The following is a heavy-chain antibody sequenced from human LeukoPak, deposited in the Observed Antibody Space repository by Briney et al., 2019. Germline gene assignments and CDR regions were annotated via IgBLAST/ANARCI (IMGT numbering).Heavy chain of an antibody. Sequence: PSQTLSLTCTVSGGSIISGGYYWSWIRQLPGKGLEWIGYFYYSGSTNYNPSLKSRLTISADTSKNKFSLKLSSVTVADTAIYYCARGYCSGGSCYSARHWGQGTLVTVSS. CDR2: FYYSGST. CDR1: GGSIISGGYY. D-gene: IGHD2-15*01. CDR3: ARGYCSGGSCYSARH. J-gene: IGHJ4*02. V-gene: IGHV4-31*03.